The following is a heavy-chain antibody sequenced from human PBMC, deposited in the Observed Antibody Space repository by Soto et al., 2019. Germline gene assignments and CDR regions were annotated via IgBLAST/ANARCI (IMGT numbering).Heavy chain of an antibody. D-gene: IGHD2-2*01. CDR1: AGSFSGYY. Sequence: SETLSLTCAVYAGSFSGYYWSWIRQPPGKGLEWIGEINHSGSTNYNPSLKSRVTISVDTSKNQLSLKLSTVTAADTAVYYCASNRYCSSTSCYGRRDYWGQGTLVTVSS. J-gene: IGHJ4*02. V-gene: IGHV4-34*01. CDR3: ASNRYCSSTSCYGRRDY. CDR2: INHSGST.